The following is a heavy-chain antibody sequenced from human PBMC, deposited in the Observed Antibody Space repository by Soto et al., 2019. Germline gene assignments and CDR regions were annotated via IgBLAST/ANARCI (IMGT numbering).Heavy chain of an antibody. CDR2: ISGSGGST. V-gene: IGHV3-23*01. CDR1: GFTFSSYA. CDR3: VKRSVVLAARPTYSSGWYGIDY. D-gene: IGHD6-19*01. J-gene: IGHJ4*02. Sequence: GGSLRLSCAASGFTFSSYAMSWVRQAPGKGLEWVSAISGSGGSTYYADSVKGWFTISRVNSKNTLYLQMNSLRAEDTAVYYCVKRSVVLAARPTYSSGWYGIDYWGKGTLVTVYS.